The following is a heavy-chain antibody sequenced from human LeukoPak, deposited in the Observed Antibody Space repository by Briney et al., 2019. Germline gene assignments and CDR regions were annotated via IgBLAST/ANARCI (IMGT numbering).Heavy chain of an antibody. CDR2: TYINGSA. CDR3: ARDRLRSWGPNDAFDI. CDR1: GGSISDYY. D-gene: IGHD7-27*01. V-gene: IGHV4-4*07. J-gene: IGHJ3*02. Sequence: SETLSLTCTVAGGSISDYYWSWIRQPAGKGLEWIGRTYINGSAKYNPSLMGRVTMSVDTSNNQISLKLSSVTAADTAVYYCARDRLRSWGPNDAFDIWGQGTTVTVSS.